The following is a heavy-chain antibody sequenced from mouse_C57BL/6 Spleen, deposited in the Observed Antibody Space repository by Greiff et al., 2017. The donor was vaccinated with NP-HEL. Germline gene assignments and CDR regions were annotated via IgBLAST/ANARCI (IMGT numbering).Heavy chain of an antibody. J-gene: IGHJ4*01. CDR1: GFTFTDYY. CDR2: IRNKANGYTT. CDR3: ARLRYAMDY. V-gene: IGHV7-3*01. Sequence: EVKVEESGGGLVQPGGSLSLSCAASGFTFTDYYMSWVRQPPGKALEWLGFIRNKANGYTTEYSASVKGRFTISRDNSQSILYLQMNALRAEDSATYYCARLRYAMDYWGQGTSVTVSS.